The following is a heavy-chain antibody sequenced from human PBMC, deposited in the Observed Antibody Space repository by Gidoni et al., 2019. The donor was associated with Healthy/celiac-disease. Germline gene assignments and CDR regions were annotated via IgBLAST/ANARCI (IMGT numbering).Heavy chain of an antibody. J-gene: IGHJ4*02. CDR1: GFPFSSYG. CDR2: IWYDGSNK. D-gene: IGHD3-3*01. CDR3: ARDLSGQYYDFWSGYRGLDY. Sequence: QVQLVESGGGVVQPGRSLRLSCAASGFPFSSYGMHWVGQAPGKGLEWEAVIWYDGSNKYYADSVKGRFTISRDNSKNTLYLQMNSLRAEDTAVYYCARDLSGQYYDFWSGYRGLDYWGQGTLVTVSS. V-gene: IGHV3-33*01.